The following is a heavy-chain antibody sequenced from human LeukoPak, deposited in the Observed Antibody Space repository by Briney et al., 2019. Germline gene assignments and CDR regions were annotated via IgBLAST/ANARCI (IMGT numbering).Heavy chain of an antibody. CDR3: TREVLAAGKTLDY. V-gene: IGHV3-74*01. J-gene: IGHJ4*02. D-gene: IGHD2-15*01. Sequence: PGGSLRLSCAASGFTFSSYWMHWVRQAPGKGLVWVSRINSDGSSTTYADSVKGRFTISRDNAKNTLYLQMNSLRAEDTAVYYCTREVLAAGKTLDYWGQGTLMTVSS. CDR2: INSDGSST. CDR1: GFTFSSYW.